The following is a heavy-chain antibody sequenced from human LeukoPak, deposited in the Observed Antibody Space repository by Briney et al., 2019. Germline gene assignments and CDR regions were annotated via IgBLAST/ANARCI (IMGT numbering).Heavy chain of an antibody. J-gene: IGHJ6*03. V-gene: IGHV1-2*02. CDR2: INPNSGGT. CDR1: GYTFTGYY. D-gene: IGHD2-2*02. CDR3: ARNHCSSTSCYNYYYMDV. Sequence: ASVKVSCKASGYTFTGYYMHWVRQAPGQGLEWMGWINPNSGGTNYAQKFHGRVTMTRDTSISTAYMELSRLRSDDTAVYYCARNHCSSTSCYNYYYMDVWGKGTTVTVSS.